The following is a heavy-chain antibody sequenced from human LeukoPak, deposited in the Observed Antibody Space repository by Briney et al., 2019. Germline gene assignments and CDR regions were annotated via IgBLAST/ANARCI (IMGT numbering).Heavy chain of an antibody. V-gene: IGHV3-23*01. D-gene: IGHD2-2*01. CDR3: AKDIVVVPAARWGAFDI. Sequence: PGGSLRLSCAASGFTFSSYAMSWVRQAPGKGLEWVSAISGSGGSTYYADSVKGRFTISRDNSKNTLYLQMNSLRAEDTAVYYCAKDIVVVPAARWGAFDIWGQGTMVTVSS. J-gene: IGHJ3*02. CDR1: GFTFSSYA. CDR2: ISGSGGST.